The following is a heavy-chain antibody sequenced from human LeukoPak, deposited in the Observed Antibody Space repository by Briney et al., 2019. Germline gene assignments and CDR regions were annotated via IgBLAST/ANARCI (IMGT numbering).Heavy chain of an antibody. CDR2: TYYRSKWYN. CDR3: AREDGYNWNDDWFDP. Sequence: SQTLSLACAISGDSVSSNSAAWNWIRQSPSRGLEWLGRTYYRSKWYNDYAVSVKSRITNNPDTSKNQFSLQLNSVTPEDTAVYYCAREDGYNWNDDWFDPWGQGTLVTVSS. D-gene: IGHD1-1*01. J-gene: IGHJ5*02. V-gene: IGHV6-1*01. CDR1: GDSVSSNSAA.